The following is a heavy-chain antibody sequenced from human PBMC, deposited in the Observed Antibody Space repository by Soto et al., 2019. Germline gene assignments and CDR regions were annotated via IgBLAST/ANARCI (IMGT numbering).Heavy chain of an antibody. CDR1: DDSISTYY. D-gene: IGHD2-21*01. Sequence: SETLSLTCTVSDDSISTYYWNWIRQPPGKGLEWIGYIHHNGNTNSSPSLKSRVTISIDTSKNQASLKLIAVTAADTAVYYCARAFVPNYHCYGLDVWGQGTTVTVSS. V-gene: IGHV4-59*01. J-gene: IGHJ6*02. CDR2: IHHNGNT. CDR3: ARAFVPNYHCYGLDV.